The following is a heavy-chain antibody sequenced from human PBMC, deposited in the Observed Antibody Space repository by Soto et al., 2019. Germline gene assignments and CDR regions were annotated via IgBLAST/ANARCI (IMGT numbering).Heavy chain of an antibody. V-gene: IGHV3-30-3*01. D-gene: IGHD6-13*01. Sequence: LRLSCAASGFTFSSYAMHWVRQAPGKGLEWVAVISYDGSNKYYADSVKGRFTISRDNSKNTLYLQMNSLRAEDTAVYYCAREGGSSSQFDYWGQGTLVTVSS. CDR2: ISYDGSNK. CDR1: GFTFSSYA. CDR3: AREGGSSSQFDY. J-gene: IGHJ4*02.